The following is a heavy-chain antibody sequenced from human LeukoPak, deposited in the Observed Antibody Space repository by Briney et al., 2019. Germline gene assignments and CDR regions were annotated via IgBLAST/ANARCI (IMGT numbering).Heavy chain of an antibody. D-gene: IGHD2-15*01. V-gene: IGHV1-2*06. CDR2: INPNSGGT. J-gene: IGHJ5*02. Sequence: ASVKVSCKASGYTFTGYYMHWVRQAPGQGLEWMGRINPNSGGTNYAQKFQGRVTMTRDTSISTAYMELSRLRSDDTAVYYCARARSYRYCSGGSCYSKYNWFDPWGQGTLVTVSS. CDR3: ARARSYRYCSGGSCYSKYNWFDP. CDR1: GYTFTGYY.